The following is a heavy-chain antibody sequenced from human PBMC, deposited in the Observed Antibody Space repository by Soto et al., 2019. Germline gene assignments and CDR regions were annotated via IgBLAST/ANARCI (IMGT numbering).Heavy chain of an antibody. D-gene: IGHD3-10*01. CDR2: INAGNGNT. CDR3: ARVYGSGTYNWFDP. V-gene: IGHV1-3*01. CDR1: GYTFTSYA. Sequence: ASVKVSCKASGYTFTSYAMHWVRQAPGQRLEWMGWINAGNGNTKYSQKFQGRVTITRDTSASTAYMELSSLRSEDTAVYYCARVYGSGTYNWFDPWGQGTLVTVSS. J-gene: IGHJ5*02.